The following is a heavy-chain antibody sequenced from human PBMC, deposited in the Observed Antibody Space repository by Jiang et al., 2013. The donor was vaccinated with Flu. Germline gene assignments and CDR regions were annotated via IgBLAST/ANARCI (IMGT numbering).Heavy chain of an antibody. CDR3: ARVEYCTNGVCYRENYYGMDV. V-gene: IGHV6-1*01. J-gene: IGHJ6*04. D-gene: IGHD2-8*01. Sequence: SVSSNSAAWNWIRQSPSRGLSGWEDILQVKWYNDYAVSVKSRITINPDTSKNQFSLQLNSVTPEDTAVYYCARVEYCTNGVCYRENYYGMDVWGKGTTVTVSS. CDR2: ILQVKWYN. CDR1: SVSSNSAA.